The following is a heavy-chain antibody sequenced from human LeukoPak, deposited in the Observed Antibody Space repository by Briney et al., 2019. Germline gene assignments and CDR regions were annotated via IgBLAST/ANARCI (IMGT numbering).Heavy chain of an antibody. CDR1: GGSISSSSYY. D-gene: IGHD2-2*01. V-gene: IGHV4-39*07. Sequence: SATLSLTCTVSGGSISSSSYYWGWIRQPPGKGLEWIGSIYYSGSTYYNPSLKSRVTISVDTSKNQFSLKLSSVTAADTAVYYCARDNPSVSCWFDPWGQGTLVTVSS. CDR3: ARDNPSVSCWFDP. J-gene: IGHJ5*02. CDR2: IYYSGST.